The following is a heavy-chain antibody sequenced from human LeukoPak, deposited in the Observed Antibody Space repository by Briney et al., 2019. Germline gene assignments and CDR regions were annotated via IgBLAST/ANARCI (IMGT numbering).Heavy chain of an antibody. V-gene: IGHV3-43*01. Sequence: GGSLRLSCAASGLTFDYYTMYWVRQGPEKGLEWVSLISMDGVNTFYADSVKGRFTISRDNNKNSLYLQMNGLRTDDTGLYYCVKGRRRGYAYGTLESWGQGTLVTVSS. D-gene: IGHD5-18*01. CDR2: ISMDGVNT. CDR3: VKGRRRGYAYGTLES. CDR1: GLTFDYYT. J-gene: IGHJ4*02.